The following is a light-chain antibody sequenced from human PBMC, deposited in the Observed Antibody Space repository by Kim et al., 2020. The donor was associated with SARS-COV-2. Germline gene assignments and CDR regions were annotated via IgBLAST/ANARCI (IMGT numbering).Light chain of an antibody. J-gene: IGKJ3*01. Sequence: PGERVTLSCRASQSVSSNSLAWFQQKSGQAPRLLVYGASNRAIGVPDRFSGSGSGTDFTLTIGRLEPEDFAVYYCQQYGRSPFTFGPGTKVDIK. V-gene: IGKV3-20*01. CDR1: QSVSSNS. CDR3: QQYGRSPFT. CDR2: GAS.